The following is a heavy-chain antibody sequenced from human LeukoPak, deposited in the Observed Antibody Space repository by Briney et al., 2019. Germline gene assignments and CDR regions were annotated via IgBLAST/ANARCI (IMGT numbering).Heavy chain of an antibody. D-gene: IGHD1-20*01. Sequence: SVKVSCKASGGTFSSYAISWVRQAPGQGLEWMGGIIPIFGTANYAQKFQGRVTITADESTSTAYMELSSLRSEDTAVYYCAREVTGKYYFDYWGQGTLVTVSS. J-gene: IGHJ4*02. CDR1: GGTFSSYA. CDR2: IIPIFGTA. CDR3: AREVTGKYYFDY. V-gene: IGHV1-69*13.